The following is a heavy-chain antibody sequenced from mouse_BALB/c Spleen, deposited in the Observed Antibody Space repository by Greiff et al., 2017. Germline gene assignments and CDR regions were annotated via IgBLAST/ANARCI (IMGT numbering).Heavy chain of an antibody. CDR2: ISSGGSYT. D-gene: IGHD2-3*01. J-gene: IGHJ4*01. CDR3: ARDSDGYYVMDY. CDR1: GFTFSSYA. V-gene: IGHV5-9-4*01. Sequence: EVKLVESGGGLVKPGGSLKLSCAASGFTFSSYAMSWVRQSPEKRLEWVAEISSGGSYTYYPDTVTGRFTISRDNAKNTLYLEMSSLRSEDTAMYYCARDSDGYYVMDYWGQGTSVTVSS.